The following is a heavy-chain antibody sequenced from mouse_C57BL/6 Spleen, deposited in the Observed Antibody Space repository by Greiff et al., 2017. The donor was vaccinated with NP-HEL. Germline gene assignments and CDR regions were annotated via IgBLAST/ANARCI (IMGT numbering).Heavy chain of an antibody. Sequence: EVKVVESEGGLVQPGSSMKLSCTASGFTFSDYYMAWVRQVPEKGLEWVANINYDGSSTYYLDSLKSRFIISRDNAKNILYLQMSSLKSEDTATYYCARGAIYDGYYYFDYWGQGTTLTVSS. CDR2: INYDGSST. J-gene: IGHJ2*01. D-gene: IGHD2-3*01. CDR1: GFTFSDYY. CDR3: ARGAIYDGYYYFDY. V-gene: IGHV5-16*01.